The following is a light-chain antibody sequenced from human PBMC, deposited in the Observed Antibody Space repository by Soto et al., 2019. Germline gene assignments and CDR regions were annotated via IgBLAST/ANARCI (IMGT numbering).Light chain of an antibody. CDR1: SSNIGAGYD. CDR2: GNS. J-gene: IGLJ2*01. Sequence: QSVLTQPPSVSGAPGQRVTISCTGSSSNIGAGYDVHWYQQLPGTAPKLLIYGNSNRPSGVPDRFSGSKSGTSASLAITGLQAEDEADYYCQSYDSSLNGVVFGGGTKLPS. CDR3: QSYDSSLNGVV. V-gene: IGLV1-40*01.